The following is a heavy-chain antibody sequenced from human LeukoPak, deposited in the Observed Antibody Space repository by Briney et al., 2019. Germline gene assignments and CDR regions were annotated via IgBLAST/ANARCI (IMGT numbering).Heavy chain of an antibody. CDR2: IDTAVSAT. J-gene: IGHJ4*02. Sequence: GRSLTLSSPPSGFTVSNFWTHWDRQAPGKGLVWDSGIDTAVSATRYADSVKCRFTISRDSAKNTLFLQINRLRAEDTAVYYCARTGEWLSNVDFWGQGSLVTVSS. CDR1: GFTVSNFW. CDR3: ARTGEWLSNVDF. D-gene: IGHD5-24*01. V-gene: IGHV3-74*01.